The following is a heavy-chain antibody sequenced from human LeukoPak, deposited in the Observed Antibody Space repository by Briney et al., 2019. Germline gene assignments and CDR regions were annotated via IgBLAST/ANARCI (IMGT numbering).Heavy chain of an antibody. Sequence: SETLCLTCTVSGGSISSSSFYWAWIRQPPGKGLEWIGSIHYSGSTYYNPSLKSRVTISVDTSKNQFSLKLSSVTAADTAVFYCAKDRLYGDYYTDWYFDLWGRGTLVTVSS. CDR3: AKDRLYGDYYTDWYFDL. J-gene: IGHJ2*01. CDR2: IHYSGST. CDR1: GGSISSSSFY. D-gene: IGHD4-17*01. V-gene: IGHV4-39*07.